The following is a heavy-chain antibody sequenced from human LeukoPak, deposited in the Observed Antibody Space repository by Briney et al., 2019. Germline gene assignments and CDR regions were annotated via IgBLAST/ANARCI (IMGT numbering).Heavy chain of an antibody. V-gene: IGHV3-33*01. CDR2: IWYDGSNK. J-gene: IGHJ5*02. D-gene: IGHD3-10*01. CDR1: GFTFSSYG. Sequence: GRSLRLSCAASGFTFSSYGMHWVCQAPGKGLEWVAVIWYDGSNKYYADSVKGRFTISRDNSKNTLYLQMNSLRAEDTAVYYCARDVKFVDGNNWFDPWGQGTLVTVSS. CDR3: ARDVKFVDGNNWFDP.